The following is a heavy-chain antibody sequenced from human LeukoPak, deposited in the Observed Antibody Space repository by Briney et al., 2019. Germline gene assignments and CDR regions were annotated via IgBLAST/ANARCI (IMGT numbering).Heavy chain of an antibody. CDR3: ARDSSSWSHAEYFQH. CDR1: GYTFSNYG. J-gene: IGHJ1*01. CDR2: ISAYNGNT. Sequence: ASVKVSCKASGYTFSNYGITWVRQAPGQGLEWMGWISAYNGNTNYAQKLQSRVTMTTDTSTSTAYMELRSLRSDDTAVYYCARDSSSWSHAEYFQHWGQGTLVTVSS. D-gene: IGHD6-13*01. V-gene: IGHV1-18*01.